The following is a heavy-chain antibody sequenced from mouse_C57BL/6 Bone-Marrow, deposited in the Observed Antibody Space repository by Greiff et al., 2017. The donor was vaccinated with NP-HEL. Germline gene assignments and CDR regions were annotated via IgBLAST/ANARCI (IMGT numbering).Heavy chain of an antibody. CDR3: GNGYFDY. CDR1: GFTFSDYG. J-gene: IGHJ2*01. Sequence: EVKVVESGGGLVKPGGSLKLSCAASGFTFSDYGMHWVRQAPEKGLEWVAYISSGSSTNYYADTVKGRFTISRDNAKYTRFLPLPILKSKDTAMYYGGNGYFDYWDQGTALTVTS. V-gene: IGHV5-17*01. CDR2: ISSGSSTN.